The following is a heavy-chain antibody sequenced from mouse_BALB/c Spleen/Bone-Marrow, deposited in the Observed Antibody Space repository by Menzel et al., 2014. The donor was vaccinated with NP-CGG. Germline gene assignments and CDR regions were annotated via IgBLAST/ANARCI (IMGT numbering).Heavy chain of an antibody. CDR3: ATLTGTFDY. V-gene: IGHV14-3*02. Sequence: EVQLQQSGAELVKPGASVKLSCTASGFNIKDTYMHWVKQRPEQGLEWIGRIDPASDYTQFDSKFQGKATITADTSSNTAYLQLSSLTSEDTAVYYCATLTGTFDYWGQGTTPTVSS. CDR2: IDPASDYT. J-gene: IGHJ2*01. D-gene: IGHD4-1*01. CDR1: GFNIKDTY.